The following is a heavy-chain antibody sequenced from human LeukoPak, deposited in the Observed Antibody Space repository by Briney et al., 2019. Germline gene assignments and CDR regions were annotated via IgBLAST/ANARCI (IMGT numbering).Heavy chain of an antibody. CDR1: GFTFGDYA. Sequence: GGSLRLSCTASGFTFGDYAMSWFRQAPGKGLEWVSVIYTDGTTYYADSVKGRFSISRDNSKNTLYLQMNTVRAEDTAVYYCARDSRHYYDSSGYYGYWGQGTLVTVSS. CDR3: ARDSRHYYDSSGYYGY. D-gene: IGHD3-22*01. CDR2: IYTDGTT. J-gene: IGHJ4*02. V-gene: IGHV3-66*01.